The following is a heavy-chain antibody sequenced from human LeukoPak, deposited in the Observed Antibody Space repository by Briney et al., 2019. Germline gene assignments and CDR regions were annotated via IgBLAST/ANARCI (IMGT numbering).Heavy chain of an antibody. CDR3: ARDTSSSRLGYYMDV. V-gene: IGHV4-61*02. Sequence: SETLSLTCTVSGGSISSGSYYWSWIRQPAGKGLEWIGRIYTSGSTNYNPSLKSRVTISVDTSKNQFSLKLSSVTAADTAVYYCARDTSSSRLGYYMDVWGKGTTVTVSS. CDR2: IYTSGST. D-gene: IGHD6-6*01. J-gene: IGHJ6*03. CDR1: GGSISSGSYY.